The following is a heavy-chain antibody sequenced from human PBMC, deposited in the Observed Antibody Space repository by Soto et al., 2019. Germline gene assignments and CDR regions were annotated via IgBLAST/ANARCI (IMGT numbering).Heavy chain of an antibody. CDR2: FDPEDGET. D-gene: IGHD3-10*01. Sequence: GASVKVSCKVSGYTLTELSMHWVRQAPGKGLEWMGGFDPEDGETIYAQKFQGRVTMTEDTSTDTAYMELSSLRSEDTAVYYCARHVVESLSFGERVHHFDYWGHGTLVTVSS. J-gene: IGHJ4*01. V-gene: IGHV1-24*01. CDR1: GYTLTELS. CDR3: ARHVVESLSFGERVHHFDY.